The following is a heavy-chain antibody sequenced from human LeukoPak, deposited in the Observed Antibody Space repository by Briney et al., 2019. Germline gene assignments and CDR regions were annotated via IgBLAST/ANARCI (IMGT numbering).Heavy chain of an antibody. CDR1: GGSISSYY. V-gene: IGHV4-59*12. CDR2: IYYSGST. D-gene: IGHD2-15*01. CDR3: ALFEVVVGSTQDF. Sequence: TSETLSLTCTVSGGSISSYYWSWIRQPPGKGLEWIGYIYYSGSTNYNPSLKSRVTISVDTSKNQFSLKLTSVTAADTAVYYCALFEVVVGSTQDFWGQGTLVTVSS. J-gene: IGHJ4*02.